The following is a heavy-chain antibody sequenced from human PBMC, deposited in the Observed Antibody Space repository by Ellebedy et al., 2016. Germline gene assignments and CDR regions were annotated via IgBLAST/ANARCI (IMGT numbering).Heavy chain of an antibody. CDR3: AKSAAYYFGSGRENFDF. Sequence: GGSLRLSXTASGFPFSNFALNWVRQAPGQGLEWVAGIIGSGDTTYYADSVRGRFTIIRDNSKNTLFLATNSLREEDTAKYYCAKSAAYYFGSGRENFDFWGKGTGVTVSS. V-gene: IGHV3-23*01. CDR2: IIGSGDTT. CDR1: GFPFSNFA. D-gene: IGHD3-10*01. J-gene: IGHJ4*02.